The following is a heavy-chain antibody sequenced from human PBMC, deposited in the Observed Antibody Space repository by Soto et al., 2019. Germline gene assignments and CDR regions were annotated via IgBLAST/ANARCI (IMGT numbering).Heavy chain of an antibody. Sequence: LRLSCAASGFTVSSNYMSWVRQAPGKGLEWVSVIYSGGSTYYADSVKGRFTISRDNSKNTLYLQMNSLRTEDTAVYYCARDMLDYYYDSSGYSLWGQGTLVTVSS. CDR3: ARDMLDYYYDSSGYSL. J-gene: IGHJ4*02. CDR2: IYSGGST. V-gene: IGHV3-53*01. D-gene: IGHD3-22*01. CDR1: GFTVSSNY.